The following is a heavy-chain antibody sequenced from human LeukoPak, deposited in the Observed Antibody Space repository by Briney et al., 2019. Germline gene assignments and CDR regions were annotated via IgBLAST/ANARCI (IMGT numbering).Heavy chain of an antibody. CDR2: ITSGGEST. CDR3: AKDLRAYCINGICYERGSLFDY. CDR1: GFTFNNYA. J-gene: IGHJ4*02. V-gene: IGHV3-23*01. D-gene: IGHD2-8*01. Sequence: AGSLRLSCAASGFTFNNYAMNWVRQAPGKGLEWVSRITSGGESTYYADSVKGRFTISRDNPKNTLYLAMSSLRAEDTAVYYCAKDLRAYCINGICYERGSLFDYWGQGSLVSVSS.